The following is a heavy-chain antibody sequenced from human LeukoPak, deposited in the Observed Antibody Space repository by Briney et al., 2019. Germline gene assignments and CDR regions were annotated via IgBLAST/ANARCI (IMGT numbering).Heavy chain of an antibody. D-gene: IGHD6-19*01. CDR1: GYSISSGYY. Sequence: SGTLSLTCTVSGYSISSGYYWGWIRQPPGKGLEWIGSIYHSGSTYYNPSLKSRVTISVDTSKNQFSLKLSSVTAADTAVYYCARSIDQWLVDYWGQGTLVTVSS. V-gene: IGHV4-38-2*02. J-gene: IGHJ4*02. CDR3: ARSIDQWLVDY. CDR2: IYHSGST.